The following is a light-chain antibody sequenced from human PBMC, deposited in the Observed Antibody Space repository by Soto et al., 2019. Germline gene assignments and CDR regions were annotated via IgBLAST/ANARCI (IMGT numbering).Light chain of an antibody. CDR2: DTS. Sequence: TPSPATLSVPPGERPTRSCMVSQSVRCFFAWYQLRRGQAPSLLIYDTSNRATGIAARCRGSGSGRDFSLTISSLVPADFSVYYCQHRSSCHLTFGGGTKVDIK. CDR3: QHRSSCHLT. V-gene: IGKV3-11*02. CDR1: QSVRCF. J-gene: IGKJ4*01.